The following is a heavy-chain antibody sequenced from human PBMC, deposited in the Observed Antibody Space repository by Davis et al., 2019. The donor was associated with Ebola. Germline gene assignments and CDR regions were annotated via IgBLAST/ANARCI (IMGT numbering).Heavy chain of an antibody. J-gene: IGHJ4*02. CDR1: GFTFSSYG. CDR2: ISYDGSNK. V-gene: IGHV3-30*03. D-gene: IGHD3-10*01. CDR3: ARRGEASPASGKYYFDY. Sequence: GALRLSCAASGFTFSSYGMHWVRQAPGKGLEWVAVISYDGSNKYYADSVKGRFTISRDNSKSTLYLQMNSLRAEDTAVYYCARRGEASPASGKYYFDYWGQGTLVTVSS.